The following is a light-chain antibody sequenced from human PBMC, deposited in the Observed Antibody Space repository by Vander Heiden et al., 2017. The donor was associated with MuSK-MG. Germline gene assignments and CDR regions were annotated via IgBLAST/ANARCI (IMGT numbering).Light chain of an antibody. CDR2: GNS. CDR3: QSYDSSLSGYV. J-gene: IGLJ1*01. V-gene: IGLV1-40*01. Sequence: QSVLTQPPSVSGAPGRRVTSSCTGSSSNIGAGYDVHWYQQLPGTAPKLLIYGNSNRPSGVPDRFSGSKSGTSASLAITGLQAEDEADYYCQSYDSSLSGYVFGVGTKFTVL. CDR1: SSNIGAGYD.